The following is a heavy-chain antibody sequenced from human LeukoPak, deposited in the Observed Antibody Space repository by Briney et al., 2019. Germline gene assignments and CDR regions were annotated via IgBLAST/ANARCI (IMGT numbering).Heavy chain of an antibody. CDR3: ARDHSGSYRRRAFDI. CDR1: GGSISSYY. J-gene: IGHJ3*02. Sequence: SETLSLTCTVSGGSISSYYWSWIRQPAGKGLEWIGRIYTSGSTNYNPSLKSRVTISVDTSKNQFSLKLSSVTAADTAVYYCARDHSGSYRRRAFDIWGQGTMVTVSS. V-gene: IGHV4-4*07. D-gene: IGHD1-26*01. CDR2: IYTSGST.